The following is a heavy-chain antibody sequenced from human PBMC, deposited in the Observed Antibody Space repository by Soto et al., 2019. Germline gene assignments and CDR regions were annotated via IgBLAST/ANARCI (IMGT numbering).Heavy chain of an antibody. J-gene: IGHJ4*02. Sequence: SETLSLTCTVPGGSISSYYWSWIRQPPGKGLEWIGYIYYSGSTNYNPSLKSRVTISVDTSKNQFSLKLSSVTAADTAVYYCARSEQGIAAAGTFAQDYWGQGTLVTVSS. CDR1: GGSISSYY. D-gene: IGHD6-13*01. CDR3: ARSEQGIAAAGTFAQDY. CDR2: IYYSGST. V-gene: IGHV4-59*01.